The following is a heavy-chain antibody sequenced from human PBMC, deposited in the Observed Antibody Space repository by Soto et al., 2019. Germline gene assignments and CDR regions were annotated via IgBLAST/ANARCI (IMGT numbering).Heavy chain of an antibody. CDR1: GFSVSRTY. J-gene: IGHJ4*02. CDR3: ALGQIRYGSANMN. CDR2: TYGAGTT. Sequence: EPHVMESGGDLVQPGGSLRLSCAASGFSVSRTYVTWVRQAPGKGLEWVSVTYGAGTTDYADSVKGRFTVSRDESENTVNLQMNSLRTLDTAVYYCALGQIRYGSANMNWGQGTLVIVSS. V-gene: IGHV3-66*01. D-gene: IGHD3-10*01.